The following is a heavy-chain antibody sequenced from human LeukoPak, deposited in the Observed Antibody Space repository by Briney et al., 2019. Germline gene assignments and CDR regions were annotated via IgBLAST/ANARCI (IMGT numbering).Heavy chain of an antibody. CDR1: GGTFSSYA. Sequence: ASVKVSCKTSGGTFSSYAISWVRQAPGQGLEWMGTINPASGTTDNAPKFQGRVTMTRDMSTSTVYMQLRSLRSEDTAVYFCARGGAGTEDFWGQGTLVTVSS. J-gene: IGHJ4*02. V-gene: IGHV1-46*01. CDR2: INPASGTT. D-gene: IGHD1-1*01. CDR3: ARGGAGTEDF.